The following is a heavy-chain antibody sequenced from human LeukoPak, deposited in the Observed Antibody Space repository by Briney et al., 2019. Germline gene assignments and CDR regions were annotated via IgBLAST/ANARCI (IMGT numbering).Heavy chain of an antibody. Sequence: GGSLRLSCAASGFTFSSYEMNWVRQAPGKGLEWVSYISSSGSTIYYADSVKGRFTISRDDAKNSLYLQMNSLRAEDTAVYYCARTSLYYYMDVWGKGTTVTISS. CDR1: GFTFSSYE. CDR2: ISSSGSTI. D-gene: IGHD2-2*01. V-gene: IGHV3-48*03. J-gene: IGHJ6*03. CDR3: ARTSLYYYMDV.